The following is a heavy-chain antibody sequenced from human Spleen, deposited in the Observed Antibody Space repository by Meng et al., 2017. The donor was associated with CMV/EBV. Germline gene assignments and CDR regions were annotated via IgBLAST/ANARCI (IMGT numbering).Heavy chain of an antibody. V-gene: IGHV3-21*01. J-gene: IGHJ4*02. CDR3: ASGGGYCSSTSCYRTRYYFDY. CDR2: ISSSSSYI. CDR1: GFTFSSYS. D-gene: IGHD2-2*02. Sequence: ESLKISCAASGFTFSSYSMNWVRQAPGKGLEWVSSISSSSSYIYYADSVKGRFTISRDNAKNSLYLQMNSLRAEDTAVYYCASGGGYCSSTSCYRTRYYFDYWGQGTLVTVSS.